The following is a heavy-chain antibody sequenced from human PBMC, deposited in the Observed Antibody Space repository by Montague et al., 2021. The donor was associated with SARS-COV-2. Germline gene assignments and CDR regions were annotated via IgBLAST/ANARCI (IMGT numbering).Heavy chain of an antibody. Sequence: SETLSLTCTVSGYSISSGYYWGWIRQPPGKGLKRIGSIYHSGSTYYNPSLKSRVTISVDTSKNQFSLKLSSVTAADTAVYYCAVNSNVYYYYGMDVWGQGTTVTVSS. V-gene: IGHV4-38-2*02. CDR2: IYHSGST. CDR1: GYSISSGYY. J-gene: IGHJ6*02. D-gene: IGHD4-11*01. CDR3: AVNSNVYYYYGMDV.